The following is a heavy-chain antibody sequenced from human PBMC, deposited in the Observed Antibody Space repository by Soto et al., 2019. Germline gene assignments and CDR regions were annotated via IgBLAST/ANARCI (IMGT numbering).Heavy chain of an antibody. J-gene: IGHJ3*02. Sequence: QVQLVQSGGEVKKPGASVKVSCKASGYTFTSHGFSWVRQAPGQGLEWMGWISTYNGKTDYAEKFQGRVTMTADTRTNTGYRELRSLRSDDTAVYYCARLLTEGVTYREDAFDIWGQGTKVTVSS. V-gene: IGHV1-18*01. CDR1: GYTFTSHG. CDR3: ARLLTEGVTYREDAFDI. CDR2: ISTYNGKT. D-gene: IGHD3-16*02.